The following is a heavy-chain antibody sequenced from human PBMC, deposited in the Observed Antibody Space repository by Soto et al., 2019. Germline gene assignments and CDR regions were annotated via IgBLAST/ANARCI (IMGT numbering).Heavy chain of an antibody. Sequence: SETLSLTCSLYSGSLSGYYWSWIRQPPGKGLEWIGEISPSVTTNYSPSLKSRVSISVDTSKNQFSLNLTSLTAADTAVYYCARAPKVSGSAQTRPDFWGQGSRVTVSS. D-gene: IGHD6-6*01. CDR1: SGSLSGYY. CDR2: ISPSVTT. CDR3: ARAPKVSGSAQTRPDF. V-gene: IGHV4-34*01. J-gene: IGHJ4*02.